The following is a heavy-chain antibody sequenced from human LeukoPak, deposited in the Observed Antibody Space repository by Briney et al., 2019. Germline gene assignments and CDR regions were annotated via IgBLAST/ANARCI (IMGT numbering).Heavy chain of an antibody. J-gene: IGHJ1*01. D-gene: IGHD2-2*01. CDR3: ASHFRYCSSTSCDVEYFQH. V-gene: IGHV4-59*01. Sequence: SETLSLTCTVSGGSISSYYWSWIRQPPGKGLEWIGYIYYSGSTNYNPSLKSRVTISVDTSKNQFSLKLSSVTAADTAVYYCASHFRYCSSTSCDVEYFQHRGQGTLVTVSS. CDR2: IYYSGST. CDR1: GGSISSYY.